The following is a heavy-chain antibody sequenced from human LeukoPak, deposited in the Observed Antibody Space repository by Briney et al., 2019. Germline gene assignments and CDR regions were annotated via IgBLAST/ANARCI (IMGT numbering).Heavy chain of an antibody. J-gene: IGHJ5*02. CDR1: GFTFSSYW. Sequence: GGSLRLSCAASGFTFSSYWMCWVRQAPGKGLEWVSSITGGHYATYNTDSVKGRFTISRDNAKNTLYLQMNSLRADDTAIYYCTKDPNGDYIGAFDPWGQGTLVTVSS. CDR3: TKDPNGDYIGAFDP. CDR2: ITGGHYAT. V-gene: IGHV3-23*01. D-gene: IGHD4-17*01.